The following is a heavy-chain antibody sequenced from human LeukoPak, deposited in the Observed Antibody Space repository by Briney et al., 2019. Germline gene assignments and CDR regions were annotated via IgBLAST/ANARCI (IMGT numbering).Heavy chain of an antibody. CDR3: GIGFGDVWEIDY. V-gene: IGHV3-53*01. CDR1: GFTVSSNY. J-gene: IGHJ4*02. D-gene: IGHD3-10*01. Sequence: GGSLRLSCAASGFTVSSNYMSWVRQAPGKGLEWVSVIYRGSSTYYADSVEGRFIISRDNSKNTLYLLMSSRRGEDAAVYYFGIGFGDVWEIDYWGQGTLVTVSS. CDR2: IYRGSST.